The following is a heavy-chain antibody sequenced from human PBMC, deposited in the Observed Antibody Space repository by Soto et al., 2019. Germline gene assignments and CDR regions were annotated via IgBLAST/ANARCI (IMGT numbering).Heavy chain of an antibody. CDR3: ARVVIPGAALDY. J-gene: IGHJ4*02. Sequence: GGSLRLSCAASGFTFSDHYMDWVRQAPGKGLEWVGRTRNKANSYTTEYAASVKGRFTISRDDSKNSLYLQMNSLKTEDTAVYYCARVVIPGAALDYWGQGTLVTVSS. CDR2: TRNKANSYTT. V-gene: IGHV3-72*01. D-gene: IGHD6-6*01. CDR1: GFTFSDHY.